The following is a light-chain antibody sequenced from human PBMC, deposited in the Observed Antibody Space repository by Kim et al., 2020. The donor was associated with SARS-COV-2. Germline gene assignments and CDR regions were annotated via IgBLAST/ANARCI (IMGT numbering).Light chain of an antibody. Sequence: SVGDRVTITCQASQDISNYLNWYQQKPGKAPKLLIYDASNLETGVPSRFSGSGSGTDFTFTISSLQPEDIATYYCQQYDNLLPFTFGPGTKVDIK. CDR2: DAS. V-gene: IGKV1-33*01. CDR1: QDISNY. CDR3: QQYDNLLPFT. J-gene: IGKJ3*01.